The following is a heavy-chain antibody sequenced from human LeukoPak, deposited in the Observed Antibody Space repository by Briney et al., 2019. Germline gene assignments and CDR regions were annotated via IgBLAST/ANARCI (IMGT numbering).Heavy chain of an antibody. D-gene: IGHD3-3*01. J-gene: IGHJ4*02. CDR3: ARDRSDFWSGYYQVDAFDI. CDR2: FYYNGNT. CDR1: GGSVSSGDYY. Sequence: SETLSLTCTVSGGSVSSGDYYWTWIRQAPGKGLEWIGSFYYNGNTHYNPSLESRLTISVDASKNQFSLKLSSVTAADTAVYYCARDRSDFWSGYYQVDAFDIWGQGTLVTVSS. V-gene: IGHV4-30-4*01.